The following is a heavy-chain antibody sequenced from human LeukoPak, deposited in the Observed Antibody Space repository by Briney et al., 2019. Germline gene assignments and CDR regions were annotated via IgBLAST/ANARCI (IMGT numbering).Heavy chain of an antibody. Sequence: SETLSLACSVSGGSISSDYWSWIRQPAGKGLEWIGRIYSSGSTNYNPSLKSRVTMSLDTSKNQFSLNLSSVTAADTAVYYCAKVDRNYDGHAFDIWGQGTMVTVSP. CDR2: IYSSGST. CDR1: GGSISSDY. D-gene: IGHD1-14*01. J-gene: IGHJ3*02. V-gene: IGHV4-4*07. CDR3: AKVDRNYDGHAFDI.